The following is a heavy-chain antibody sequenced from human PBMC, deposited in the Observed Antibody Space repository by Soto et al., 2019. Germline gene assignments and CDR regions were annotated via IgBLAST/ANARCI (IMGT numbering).Heavy chain of an antibody. V-gene: IGHV1-69*13. CDR3: ASVGVLDYPDDYYCYGMDV. J-gene: IGHJ6*02. CDR2: IIPIFGTA. CDR1: GGTFSSYA. Sequence: SVKVSCKASGGTFSSYAISWVRQAPGQGLEWMGGIIPIFGTANYAQKFQGRVTITADESTSTAYMELSSLRSEDTAVYYCASVGVLDYPDDYYCYGMDVWGQGTTVTVSS. D-gene: IGHD2-8*01.